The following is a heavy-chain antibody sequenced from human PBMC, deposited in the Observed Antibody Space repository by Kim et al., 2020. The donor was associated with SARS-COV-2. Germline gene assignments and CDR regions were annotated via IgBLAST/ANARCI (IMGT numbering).Heavy chain of an antibody. CDR1: GGSFSGYY. CDR3: ARGRYYYGSGSYYNKYYYYGMDV. D-gene: IGHD3-10*01. V-gene: IGHV4-34*01. CDR2: INHSGST. Sequence: SETLSLTCAVYGGSFSGYYWSWIRQPPGKGLEWIGEINHSGSTNYNPSLKSRVTISVDTSKNQFSLKLSSVTAADTAVYYCARGRYYYGSGSYYNKYYYYGMDVWGQGTTVTVSS. J-gene: IGHJ6*02.